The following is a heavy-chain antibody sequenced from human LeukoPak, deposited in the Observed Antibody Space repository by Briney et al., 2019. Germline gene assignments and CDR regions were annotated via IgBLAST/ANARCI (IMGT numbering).Heavy chain of an antibody. CDR1: GYRFTSYW. V-gene: IGHV5-51*01. D-gene: IGHD6-19*01. J-gene: IGHJ4*02. Sequence: ESMQISSKGSGYRFTSYWNGWVRHMPPKGPEWMGMVYPGDSDTRYSPSFQGQVTISADKSINPAYLQRSSLNAADTAMYYCARCSAAWPLDYWGQGTLVTVSS. CDR3: ARCSAAWPLDY. CDR2: VYPGDSDT.